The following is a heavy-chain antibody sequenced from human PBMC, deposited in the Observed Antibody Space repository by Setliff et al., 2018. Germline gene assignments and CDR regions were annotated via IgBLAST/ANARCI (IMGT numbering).Heavy chain of an antibody. CDR3: AKRVYSSSWFQGWFDP. CDR2: IYYSGST. Sequence: SETLSLTCTVSGGSISSSSYYWGWIRQPPGKGLEWIGSIYYSGSTYYNPSLKSRVTISIDTSKNQFSLKLSSVTAADTAVYYCAKRVYSSSWFQGWFDPWGQGTLVTVSS. D-gene: IGHD6-13*01. J-gene: IGHJ5*02. V-gene: IGHV4-39*01. CDR1: GGSISSSSYY.